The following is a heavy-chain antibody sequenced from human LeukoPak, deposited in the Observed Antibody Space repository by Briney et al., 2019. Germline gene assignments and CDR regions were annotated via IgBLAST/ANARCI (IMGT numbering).Heavy chain of an antibody. D-gene: IGHD2-15*01. V-gene: IGHV1-2*02. CDR2: INPNSGGT. Sequence: ASVKVSCKASGYTFTGYYMHWVRQAPGQGLEWMGWINPNSGGTKYAQKLLGRVTVTRDTSISTAYMQLSRLRSDDTAVYYCARTPFSCSGGSCLTFDYWGQGTLVTVSS. CDR1: GYTFTGYY. CDR3: ARTPFSCSGGSCLTFDY. J-gene: IGHJ4*02.